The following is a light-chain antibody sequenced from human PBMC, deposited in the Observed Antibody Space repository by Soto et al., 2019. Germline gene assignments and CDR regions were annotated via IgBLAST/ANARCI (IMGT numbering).Light chain of an antibody. Sequence: QSVLTQPASVSGSPGQSVTISCTGTSSDVGSYDFVSWFQQHPGKAPKLIIYGVTRRPSGVSDHFSGSKSGNTASLTISGLQAEDEADYYCCAYGGSLSGVFGGGTKVTVL. V-gene: IGLV2-23*02. CDR3: CAYGGSLSGV. CDR2: GVT. J-gene: IGLJ2*01. CDR1: SSDVGSYDF.